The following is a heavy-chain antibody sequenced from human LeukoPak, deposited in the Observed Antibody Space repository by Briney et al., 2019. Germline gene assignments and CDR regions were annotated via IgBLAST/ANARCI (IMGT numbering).Heavy chain of an antibody. J-gene: IGHJ5*02. CDR1: GFTFSSYC. V-gene: IGHV3-74*01. CDR2: IDSDGSRT. D-gene: IGHD2-21*02. CDR3: ARSPNCGGDCS. Sequence: GGSLRLSCAASGFTFSSYCMHWVRQAPGKGLVWVSRIDSDGSRTSYAAAVKGRFTISRDNAKNTLYLQMNSLRAEDTAVYYCARSPNCGGDCSWGQGTLVTVSS.